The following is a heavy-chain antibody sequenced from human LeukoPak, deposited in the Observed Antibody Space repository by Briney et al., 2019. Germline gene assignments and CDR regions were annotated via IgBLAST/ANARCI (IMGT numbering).Heavy chain of an antibody. CDR3: ASKGATYSSSWYYFDY. D-gene: IGHD6-13*01. J-gene: IGHJ4*02. V-gene: IGHV4-39*01. CDR2: IYYSGST. Sequence: PSETLSLTCTVSGGSISSSSYYWGWIRQPPGKGPEWIVCIYYSGSTYYNPSLKSQVTISVDTSKNQFSLKLSSVTAADTAVYYCASKGATYSSSWYYFDYWGQGTLVTVSS. CDR1: GGSISSSSYY.